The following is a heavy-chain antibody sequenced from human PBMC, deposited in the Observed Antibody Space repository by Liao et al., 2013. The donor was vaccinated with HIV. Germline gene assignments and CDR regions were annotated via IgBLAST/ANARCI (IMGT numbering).Heavy chain of an antibody. D-gene: IGHD1/OR15-1a*01. CDR1: GGSFSGYY. Sequence: QVQLQQWGAGLLKPSETLSLTCAVYGGSFSGYYWSWIRQSPEKGLEWIGEINHSGSTNYNPSLKSRVSISVDTSKNQFSLNLDSVTDTDTAVYYCARGGVVMEGTTTFGDGFDIWGQGTMVSVSP. J-gene: IGHJ3*02. CDR2: INHSGST. CDR3: ARGGVVMEGTTTFGDGFDI. V-gene: IGHV4-34*01.